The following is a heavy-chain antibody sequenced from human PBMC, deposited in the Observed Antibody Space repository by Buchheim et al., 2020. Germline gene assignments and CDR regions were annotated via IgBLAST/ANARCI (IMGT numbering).Heavy chain of an antibody. J-gene: IGHJ6*02. CDR2: INHSGST. CDR1: GGSFSGYY. D-gene: IGHD2-15*01. CDR3: ARGKGIGHYYGMDV. V-gene: IGHV4-34*01. Sequence: QVQLQQWGAGLLKPSETLSLTCAVYGGSFSGYYWSWIRQPPGKGLEWIGEINHSGSTNYNPSLKSRVTISVDTSKNQYSLKLSSVTAADTAVYYCARGKGIGHYYGMDVWGQGTT.